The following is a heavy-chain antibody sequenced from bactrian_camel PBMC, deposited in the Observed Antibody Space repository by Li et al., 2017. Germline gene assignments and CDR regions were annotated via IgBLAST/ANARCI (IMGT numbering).Heavy chain of an antibody. J-gene: IGHJ6*01. CDR1: AYTSGSLC. V-gene: IGHV3S1*01. Sequence: QVQLVESGGGSVQAGGSLRLSCSISAYTSGSLCLGWVRQAPGKAREGVAAVYGGRMEYYANSVKGRFTISQDNAKATLYLEMTTLKPEDTAMYYCAARAHAIGYGCVADSWTPPPNFGYWGQGTQVTVS. CDR2: VYGGRME. D-gene: IGHD1*01. CDR3: AARAHAIGYGCVADSWTPPPNFGY.